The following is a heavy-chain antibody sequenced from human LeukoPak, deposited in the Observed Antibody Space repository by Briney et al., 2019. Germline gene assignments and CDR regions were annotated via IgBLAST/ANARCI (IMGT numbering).Heavy chain of an antibody. V-gene: IGHV3-74*01. CDR1: GFTFSNLY. J-gene: IGHJ6*02. D-gene: IGHD6-19*01. CDR2: IDPNGRYT. Sequence: GGSLRLYGAVSGFTFSNLYMDWVRQAPGKGLVSVSRIDPNGRYTSYADSVKGRFTISRDNAKNTLYLQMDTLGAEDTALHYCVRGSTDWNGMDVWGQGTTVTVSS. CDR3: VRGSTDWNGMDV.